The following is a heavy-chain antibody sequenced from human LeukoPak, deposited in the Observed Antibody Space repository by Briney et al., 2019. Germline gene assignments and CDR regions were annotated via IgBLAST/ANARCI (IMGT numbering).Heavy chain of an antibody. D-gene: IGHD3-3*01. CDR2: ISWNSGSI. V-gene: IGHV3-9*03. J-gene: IGHJ6*03. CDR3: ARSVTYYYYMDV. CDR1: GFTFDDYA. Sequence: GGSLRLSCAASGFTFDDYAMHWVRQAPGKGLEWVSGISWNSGSIGYADSVKGRFTISRDNAKNSLYLQMNSLRAEDMALYYCARSVTYYYYMDVWGKGTTVTVSS.